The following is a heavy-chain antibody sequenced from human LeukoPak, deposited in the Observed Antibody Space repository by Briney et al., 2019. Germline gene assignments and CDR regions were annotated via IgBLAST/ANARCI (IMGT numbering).Heavy chain of an antibody. D-gene: IGHD2-8*01. CDR3: ARGGFGYVYFDY. J-gene: IGHJ4*02. CDR1: VFTFSAYW. CDR2: IKGDGSEK. Sequence: PGGSLRLSCAASVFTFSAYWMSWVRQAPGKGLEWVAHIKGDGSEKYSVDSVKGRFTISRDNAKSSLYLQMNSLRAEDTALYYCARGGFGYVYFDYWGQGSLVTVSS. V-gene: IGHV3-7*01.